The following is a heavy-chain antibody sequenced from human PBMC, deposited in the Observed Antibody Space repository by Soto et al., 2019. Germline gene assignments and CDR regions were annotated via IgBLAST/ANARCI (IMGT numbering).Heavy chain of an antibody. CDR1: GYTFTGYF. J-gene: IGHJ5*02. CDR2: INPNSGAT. CDR3: AXXXGXIXAPLP. V-gene: IGHV1-2*02. Sequence: QVQLVQSGAEVKKPGASVKVSCKASGYTFTGYFIHWVXXAXGXGLEWRGYINPNSGATKYAPRFQGRVTMTSDTSIRTAYMDLSNXRSXDXAXXXXAXXXGXIXAPLPWGPGTLVTVSS.